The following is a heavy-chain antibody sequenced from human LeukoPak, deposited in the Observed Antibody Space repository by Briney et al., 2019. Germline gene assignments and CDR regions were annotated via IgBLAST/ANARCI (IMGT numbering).Heavy chain of an antibody. D-gene: IGHD3-3*02. CDR2: IIHSGAT. Sequence: SETLSLTCGASGGSFSDYHWSWIRQPPGKGLEWIGEIIHSGATSSNPSLKSRVTISMDPSKNQFSLKLSSVTAADTAVYYCARGRFSVYYFDYWGQGSLVTVSS. CDR1: GGSFSDYH. V-gene: IGHV4-34*01. J-gene: IGHJ4*02. CDR3: ARGRFSVYYFDY.